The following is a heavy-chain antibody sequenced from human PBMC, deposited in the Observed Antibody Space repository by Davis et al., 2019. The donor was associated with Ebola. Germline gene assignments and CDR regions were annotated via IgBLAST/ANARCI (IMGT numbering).Heavy chain of an antibody. J-gene: IGHJ4*02. CDR1: GGSISSSSYY. V-gene: IGHV4-39*01. CDR3: ARGHPWGGYYFDY. D-gene: IGHD5-12*01. CDR2: IYYSGST. Sequence: SETLSPTCPVSGGSISSSSYYWGWIRQPPGKGLEWIGSIYYSGSTYYNPSLKSRVTISVDTSKNQFSLKLSSVTDADTAVYYCARGHPWGGYYFDYWGQGTLVTVSS.